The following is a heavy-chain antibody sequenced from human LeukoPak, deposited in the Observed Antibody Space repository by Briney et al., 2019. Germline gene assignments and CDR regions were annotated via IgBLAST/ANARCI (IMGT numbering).Heavy chain of an antibody. Sequence: SGGSLRLSCAASGFTFSSYAMHWVRQAPGKGLEWVAVISYDGSNKYYADSVKGRFTISRDNSKNTLYLQMNSLRAEDTAVYYCARDLPKTSGVVIIDYYYYGMDVWGQGTTVTVSS. D-gene: IGHD3-3*01. V-gene: IGHV3-30-3*01. CDR3: ARDLPKTSGVVIIDYYYYGMDV. CDR1: GFTFSSYA. CDR2: ISYDGSNK. J-gene: IGHJ6*02.